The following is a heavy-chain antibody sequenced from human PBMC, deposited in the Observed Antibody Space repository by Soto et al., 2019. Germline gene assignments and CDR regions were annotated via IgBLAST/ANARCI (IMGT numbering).Heavy chain of an antibody. D-gene: IGHD2-15*01. CDR3: AKSLYCSAGSCYLIPES. CDR2: ISPIFSTA. Sequence: VQLEQSGAEVQKSGSSVNVSCKASGGTFNSYSITWVRQAPRQELEWMGGISPIFSTADYAQRFQGRVTITAYESTSAVYMTLTGLTSDDTAGSHCAKSLYCSAGSCYLIPESWCQGTLVSVSS. J-gene: IGHJ5*02. V-gene: IGHV1-69*01. CDR1: GGTFNSYS.